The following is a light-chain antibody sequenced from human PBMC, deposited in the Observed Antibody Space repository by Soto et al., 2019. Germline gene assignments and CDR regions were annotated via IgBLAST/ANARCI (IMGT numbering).Light chain of an antibody. CDR2: GAS. CDR1: QSVSSN. V-gene: IGKV3-15*01. J-gene: IGKJ1*01. Sequence: EIVMTQSPATLSVSPGERATLSCRASQSVSSNLAWYQQKPGQAPRLLIYGASTRATGIPARFSGSGSGTAFTLTISSLESEDFVVYYCQQYNNWHMTFGQGTKVEIK. CDR3: QQYNNWHMT.